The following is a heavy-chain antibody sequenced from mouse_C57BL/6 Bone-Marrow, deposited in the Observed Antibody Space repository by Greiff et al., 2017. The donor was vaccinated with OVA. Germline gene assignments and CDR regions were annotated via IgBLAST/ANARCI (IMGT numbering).Heavy chain of an antibody. V-gene: IGHV14-4*01. CDR2: IDPENGDT. CDR1: GFNIKDDY. Sequence: EVKLQESGAELVRPGASVKLYCTASGFNIKDDYMHWVKQRPEQGLEWIGWIDPENGDTEYASKFQGKATITADTSSNTAYLQLSSLTSEDTAVYYCTTSYGSSYWGQGTTLTVSS. J-gene: IGHJ2*01. CDR3: TTSYGSSY. D-gene: IGHD1-1*01.